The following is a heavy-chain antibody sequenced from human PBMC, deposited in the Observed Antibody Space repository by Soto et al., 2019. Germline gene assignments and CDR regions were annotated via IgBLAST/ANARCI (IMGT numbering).Heavy chain of an antibody. V-gene: IGHV1-69*01. CDR1: GGTFSSYA. J-gene: IGHJ5*02. D-gene: IGHD2-8*01. CDR3: ARDGSYCTNGVCRGSNCFDP. CDR2: IIPIFGTA. Sequence: QVQLVQSGAEVKKPGSSVKVSCKASGGTFSSYAISWVRQAPGQGLEWMGGIIPIFGTANYAQKFQGRVTITADESTSTAYMELSSLRSEDTAVYYCARDGSYCTNGVCRGSNCFDPWGQGTLVTVSS.